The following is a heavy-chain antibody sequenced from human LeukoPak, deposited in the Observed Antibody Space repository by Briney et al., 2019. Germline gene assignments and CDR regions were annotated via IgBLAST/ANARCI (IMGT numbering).Heavy chain of an antibody. Sequence: GGSLRLSCAASGFTFSSYAMSWVRQAPGKGLEWVAAISGSGGSTYYADSVKGRFTISRDNSKTTLYLQMNSLRAEDTAVYYCAKGIQLWFVPNFDYWGQGTLVTVSS. CDR3: AKGIQLWFVPNFDY. CDR1: GFTFSSYA. V-gene: IGHV3-23*01. CDR2: ISGSGGST. D-gene: IGHD5-18*01. J-gene: IGHJ4*02.